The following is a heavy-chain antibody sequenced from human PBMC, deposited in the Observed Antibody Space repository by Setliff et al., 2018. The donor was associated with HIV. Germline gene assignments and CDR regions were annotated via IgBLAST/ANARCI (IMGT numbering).Heavy chain of an antibody. CDR3: VRPGCSTSSCYSSNGSDL. V-gene: IGHV5-51*01. CDR1: GYTFTKYW. CDR2: IYPVDSDT. Sequence: KISCQGSGYTFTKYWIGWVRQMPGKGLEWMGVIYPVDSDTRYSPSFQGQVTISADRSISTAYLQWSSLKASDTAMYYCVRPGCSTSSCYSSNGSDLWGPGTMVTVSS. J-gene: IGHJ3*01. D-gene: IGHD2-2*02.